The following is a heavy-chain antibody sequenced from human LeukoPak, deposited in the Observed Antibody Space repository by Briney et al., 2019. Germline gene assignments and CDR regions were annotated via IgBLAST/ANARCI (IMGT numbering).Heavy chain of an antibody. CDR1: GGSFSGYY. CDR3: ARVQWFGDHYYFDY. V-gene: IGHV4-34*01. D-gene: IGHD3-10*01. J-gene: IGHJ4*02. Sequence: PSETLSLTCAVYGGSFSGYYWSWLRQPPGKGLEWIGEINHSGSTNYNPSLKSRVTISVDTSKNQFSLKLSSVTAADTAVYYCARVQWFGDHYYFDYWGQGTLVTVSS. CDR2: INHSGST.